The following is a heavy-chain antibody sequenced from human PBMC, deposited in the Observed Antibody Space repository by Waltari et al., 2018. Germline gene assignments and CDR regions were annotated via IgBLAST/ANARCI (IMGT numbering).Heavy chain of an antibody. CDR2: INGANGYT. Sequence: QVQLVQSGAEVKKPGASVKVSCKASGYTFTSYAVTWLRQAPGQGPEWMGWINGANGYTKYSQRFQGRVTFTRDTSATTAYMELSSLRSEDTAVYYCARDIGTYSFANWGQGTRVTVSS. CDR1: GYTFTSYA. CDR3: ARDIGTYSFAN. V-gene: IGHV1-3*01. D-gene: IGHD1-1*01. J-gene: IGHJ4*02.